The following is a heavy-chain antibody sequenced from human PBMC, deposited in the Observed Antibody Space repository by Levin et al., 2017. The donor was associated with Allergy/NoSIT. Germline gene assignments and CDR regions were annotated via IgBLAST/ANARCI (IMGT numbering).Heavy chain of an antibody. CDR2: INHSGST. J-gene: IGHJ4*02. CDR1: GGSFSGYY. Sequence: PSETLSLTCAVYGGSFSGYYWSWIRQPPGKGLEWIGEINHSGSTGYNPSLESRVTISVDTSKNQFSLILSSVTAADTVVYYCARFRGSSGWYYPFDYWGQGTLVTVSS. CDR3: ARFRGSSGWYYPFDY. D-gene: IGHD6-19*01. V-gene: IGHV4-34*01.